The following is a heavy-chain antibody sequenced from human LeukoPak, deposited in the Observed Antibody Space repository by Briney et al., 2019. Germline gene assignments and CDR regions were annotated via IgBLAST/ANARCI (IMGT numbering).Heavy chain of an antibody. Sequence: PGGSLRLSCAAAGLTFSSYGMRWVRQAPGKGLEWVVVISYDGSNKYYADSVKCRFHISRDNSNNTLYLPMNRLRAEDSAAVYCAKDECSGGSSYAWPFDYWGQGPRVTVPS. CDR3: AKDECSGGSSYAWPFDY. CDR2: ISYDGSNK. D-gene: IGHD2-15*01. J-gene: IGHJ4*02. CDR1: GLTFSSYG. V-gene: IGHV3-30*18.